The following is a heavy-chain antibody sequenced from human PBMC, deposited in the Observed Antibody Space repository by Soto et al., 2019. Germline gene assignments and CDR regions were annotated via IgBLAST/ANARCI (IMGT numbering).Heavy chain of an antibody. CDR3: ARDHPLRTGDLSNWFDP. J-gene: IGHJ5*02. CDR1: GGTFSSYA. Sequence: ASVKVSCKASGGTFSSYAISWVRQAPGQGLEWMGGIIPIFGIANYAQKFQGRVTITADKSTSTAYMELSSLRSEDTAVYYCARDHPLRTGDLSNWFDPWGQGTLVTVSS. CDR2: IIPIFGIA. V-gene: IGHV1-69*10. D-gene: IGHD3-16*02.